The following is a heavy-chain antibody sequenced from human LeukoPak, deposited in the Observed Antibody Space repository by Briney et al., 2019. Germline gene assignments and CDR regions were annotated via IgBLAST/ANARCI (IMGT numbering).Heavy chain of an antibody. D-gene: IGHD3-22*01. CDR3: VAAYQISGDYYAPNPFDS. J-gene: IGHJ4*02. Sequence: QAGGSLRLSCAASSFTFCDYAMHWRRQAPGKGLEWVSGITWNSDSIDYADSVKGRFTISRDNANNSLYLQMNSLRTEDTALYYCVAAYQISGDYYAPNPFDSWGQGTLVTVSS. V-gene: IGHV3-9*01. CDR1: SFTFCDYA. CDR2: ITWNSDSI.